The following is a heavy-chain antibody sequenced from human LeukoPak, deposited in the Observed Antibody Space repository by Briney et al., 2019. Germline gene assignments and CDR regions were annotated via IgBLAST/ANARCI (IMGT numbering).Heavy chain of an antibody. J-gene: IGHJ4*02. CDR2: IWYDGSNK. CDR1: GFTFSSYG. CDR3: ARDMDGGGYSGIDY. Sequence: PGGSLRPSCAASGFTFSSYGMHWVRQAPGKGLEWVAVIWYDGSNKYYADSVKGRFTISRDNSKNTLYLQMNSLRAEDTAVYYCARDMDGGGYSGIDYWGQGTLVTVSS. D-gene: IGHD5-12*01. V-gene: IGHV3-33*08.